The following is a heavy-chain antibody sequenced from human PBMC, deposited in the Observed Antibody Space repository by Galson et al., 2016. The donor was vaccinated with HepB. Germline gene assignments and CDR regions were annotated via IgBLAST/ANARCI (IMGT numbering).Heavy chain of an antibody. CDR1: GYNFRNYW. CDR3: ARRGHYHLISYSYYGFDV. Sequence: QSGAEVKKPGESLNISCRSSGYNFRNYWIAWVRQMPGKGLEWMGIIYPDDSDTIYSPSFQGQVTISADQSIGAAYLQWNSLRASDTAKYYCARRGHYHLISYSYYGFDVWGEGTTVIVSS. J-gene: IGHJ6*04. D-gene: IGHD5-18*01. V-gene: IGHV5-51*01. CDR2: IYPDDSDT.